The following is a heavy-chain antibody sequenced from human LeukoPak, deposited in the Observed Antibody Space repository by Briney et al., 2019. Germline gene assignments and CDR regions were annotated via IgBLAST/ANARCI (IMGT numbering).Heavy chain of an antibody. Sequence: GGSLRLSCAASGFTFSSYSMNWVRQAPGKGLEWVSYISSSSSTIYYADSVKGRFTISRDNAKNSLYLQMNSLRAEDTAVYYCASGYSSSYGYWGQGTLVTVSS. J-gene: IGHJ4*02. CDR2: ISSSSSTI. CDR1: GFTFSSYS. D-gene: IGHD6-13*01. CDR3: ASGYSSSYGY. V-gene: IGHV3-48*04.